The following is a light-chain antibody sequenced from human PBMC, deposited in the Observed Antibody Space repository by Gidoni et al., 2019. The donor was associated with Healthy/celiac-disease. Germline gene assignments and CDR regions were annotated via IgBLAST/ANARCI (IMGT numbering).Light chain of an antibody. J-gene: IGLJ3*02. Sequence: FLLTPPPSVSVAPGKTARITCGGNNIGSKSVHWYQQKPGQAPVLVVYDDSDRPSGIPERFSGSNSGNTATLTISRVEAGDEADYYCQVWDSSSDHPGVFGGGTKLTVL. CDR3: QVWDSSSDHPGV. CDR2: DDS. V-gene: IGLV3-21*03. CDR1: NIGSKS.